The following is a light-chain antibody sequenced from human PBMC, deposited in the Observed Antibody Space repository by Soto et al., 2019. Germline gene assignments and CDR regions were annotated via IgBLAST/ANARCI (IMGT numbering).Light chain of an antibody. CDR2: AND. CDR3: QSYDNSLSGSWV. V-gene: IGLV1-40*01. Sequence: QSVLTQPPSVSGAPGQGVTISCTGSRSNIGAGYDVHWYQQFPGAAPKLLIYANDKRPSGVVDRCSGSKSGTSASLASVGLQAEDEDDYYCQSYDNSLSGSWVFGGGTKLTVL. J-gene: IGLJ3*02. CDR1: RSNIGAGYD.